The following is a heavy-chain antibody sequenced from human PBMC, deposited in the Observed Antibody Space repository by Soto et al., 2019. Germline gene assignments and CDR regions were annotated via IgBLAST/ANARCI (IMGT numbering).Heavy chain of an antibody. V-gene: IGHV3-30*18. CDR3: AKDQSDTTERWLQIGCVFYFDY. CDR1: GFTFRAYG. J-gene: IGHJ4*02. D-gene: IGHD6-19*01. Sequence: QVQLVESGGGVVQPGKSLRLSCTGSGFTFRAYGMHWVRQAPGKGLEWVAMVSYDGTTKYYADSVKGRFSVTRDNFKKTLYLHVDSLTTDDAGVYYCAKDQSDTTERWLQIGCVFYFDYWGQGVLVTVSS. CDR2: VSYDGTTK.